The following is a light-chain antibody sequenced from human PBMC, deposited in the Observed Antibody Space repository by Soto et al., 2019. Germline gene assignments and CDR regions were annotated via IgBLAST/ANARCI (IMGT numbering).Light chain of an antibody. V-gene: IGLV1-44*01. J-gene: IGLJ2*01. Sequence: QSVLTQPPSASGTPGQRVTISCSGSSSNIGSNAVNWYQQLPGTAPKLLIYTFAQRPSGVPDRFSGSKSGTSASLAISGLQSEDEADYYCCSYAGGYTHAVFGGGTKVTVL. CDR2: TFA. CDR1: SSNIGSNA. CDR3: CSYAGGYTHAV.